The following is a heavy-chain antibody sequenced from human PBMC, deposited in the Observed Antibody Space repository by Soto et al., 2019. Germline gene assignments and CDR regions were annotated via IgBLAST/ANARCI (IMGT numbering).Heavy chain of an antibody. V-gene: IGHV5-51*01. Sequence: LGVSMKISCRGAGCTFTNYWIGWVRQMPGKGLEWMGIIYPGDSDTRYSPSFQGQVTISADRSINTAYLQWSSLKASDTAMYYCARHPDAYYGMDVWGQGTTVTVSS. CDR3: ARHPDAYYGMDV. CDR1: GCTFTNYW. CDR2: IYPGDSDT. J-gene: IGHJ6*02.